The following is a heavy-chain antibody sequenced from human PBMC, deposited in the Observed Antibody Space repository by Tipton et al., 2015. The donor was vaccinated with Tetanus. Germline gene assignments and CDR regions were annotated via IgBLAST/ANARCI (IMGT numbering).Heavy chain of an antibody. D-gene: IGHD1-26*01. CDR1: GGSISSSYYY. V-gene: IGHV4-39*07. Sequence: GLVKPSETLSLTCTVSGGSISSSYYYWGWIRQPPGKGLEWIGSLDYSGNTYYNSSLMSRVTISVDTAKNQFSLRLTSVTPADAAVYFCARGLPREPFYLDYWGQGKPVTVSS. CDR3: ARGLPREPFYLDY. J-gene: IGHJ4*02. CDR2: LDYSGNT.